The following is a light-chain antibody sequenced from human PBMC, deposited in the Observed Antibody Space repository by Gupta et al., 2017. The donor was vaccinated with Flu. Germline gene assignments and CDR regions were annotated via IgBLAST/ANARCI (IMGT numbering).Light chain of an antibody. CDR1: QSLLQSEGYDY. V-gene: IGKV2-28*01. J-gene: IGKJ2*01. CDR3: MQAQQTRYT. Sequence: DIVMTQSPLSLSVTPGEPASISCTSSQSLLQSEGYDYLAWYLQKPGQSPHLLIYLGSSRASGVPDRFSGSGSGTNFTLKLSIVDAEDVGVYYCMQAQQTRYTFGQGTKLDIK. CDR2: LGS.